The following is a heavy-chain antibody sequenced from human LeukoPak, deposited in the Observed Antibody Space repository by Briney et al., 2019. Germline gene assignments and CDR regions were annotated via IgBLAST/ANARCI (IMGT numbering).Heavy chain of an antibody. J-gene: IGHJ3*02. V-gene: IGHV3-21*06. Sequence: GGSLRLSCAASGFSVSSDYMNWVRQAPGKGLEWVSSIATSSDYIYYAGSLKGRFTISRDNAKNSLYLHMNSLRPDDTAVYYCARGRSITILRGVAISDGFDIWGQGTKVTVS. CDR2: IATSSDYI. CDR1: GFSVSSDY. CDR3: ARGRSITILRGVAISDGFDI. D-gene: IGHD3-10*01.